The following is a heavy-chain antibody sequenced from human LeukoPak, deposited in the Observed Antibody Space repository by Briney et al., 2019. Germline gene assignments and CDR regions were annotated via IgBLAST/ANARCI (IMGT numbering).Heavy chain of an antibody. J-gene: IGHJ6*03. D-gene: IGHD3-10*01. Sequence: SSVKVSCKSSGYTFTSYGIRWVRQAPGQGLDWMGWISAYNCNTNYAQELQGRVTMTTDTSTSTAYMELRSLRSDDTAVYYCAIDSESSYYYMDVWGKGTTVTVSS. CDR1: GYTFTSYG. V-gene: IGHV1-18*01. CDR2: ISAYNCNT. CDR3: AIDSESSYYYMDV.